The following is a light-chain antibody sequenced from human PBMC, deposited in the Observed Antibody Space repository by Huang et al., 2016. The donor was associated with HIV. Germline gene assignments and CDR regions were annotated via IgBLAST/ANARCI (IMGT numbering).Light chain of an antibody. CDR1: QSVFTY. Sequence: EIVLTQSPAILSLSPGESATLSCTTSQSVFTYLAWYQQRPGQAPRLLIYDASNRATGIPARFSGSGSGTDFTLTISSLEPEDFAIYYCQQRSAWPRTFGQGTKLVI. J-gene: IGKJ2*01. V-gene: IGKV3-11*01. CDR2: DAS. CDR3: QQRSAWPRT.